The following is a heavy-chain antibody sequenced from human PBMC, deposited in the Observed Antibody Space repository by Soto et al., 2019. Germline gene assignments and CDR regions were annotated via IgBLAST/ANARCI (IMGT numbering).Heavy chain of an antibody. CDR1: GYTFHSYG. V-gene: IGHV1-18*04. J-gene: IGHJ5*02. Sequence: QVQLVQSGSEVKKHGASLKVSCKASGYTFHSYGISWVRQAPGQGLEWMGTISGYNGNTNYAQKIQGRVTMTTDTSTSTAYMELRSLRSDDTALYYCAREISSGWANWFAPCGKGTMVTVSS. D-gene: IGHD6-19*01. CDR3: AREISSGWANWFAP. CDR2: ISGYNGNT.